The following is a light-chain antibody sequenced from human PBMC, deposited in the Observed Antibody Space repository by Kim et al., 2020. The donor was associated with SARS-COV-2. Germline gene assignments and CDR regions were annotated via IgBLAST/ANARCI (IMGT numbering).Light chain of an antibody. V-gene: IGKV3-15*01. CDR3: QEYNNWPRGYT. J-gene: IGKJ2*01. CDR1: QSVSIN. Sequence: SPGERATLACRAIQSVSINLAWYQQKPGQAPTLLIYGASTRANGIPTRFRGSGSGTVFSLTISSLHSEDLAVYYCQEYNNWPRGYTFGQGTKLVI. CDR2: GAS.